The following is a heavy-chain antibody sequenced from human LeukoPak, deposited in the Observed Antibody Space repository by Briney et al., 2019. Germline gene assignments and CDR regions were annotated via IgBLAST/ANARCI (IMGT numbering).Heavy chain of an antibody. J-gene: IGHJ6*03. V-gene: IGHV4-34*01. CDR3: ARANGGPYYYYYMDV. D-gene: IGHD4/OR15-4a*01. CDR1: GGSFSGYY. CDR2: INHSGST. Sequence: SETLSLTCAVYGGSFSGYYWSWIRQPPGKGLEWIGEINHSGSTNYNPSLKSRVTISVDTSKNQFSLKLSSVTAADTAVYYCARANGGPYYYYYMDVWGKGTTVTVSS.